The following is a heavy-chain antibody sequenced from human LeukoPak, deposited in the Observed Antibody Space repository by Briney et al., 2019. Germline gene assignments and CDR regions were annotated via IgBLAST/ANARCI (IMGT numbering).Heavy chain of an antibody. J-gene: IGHJ4*02. Sequence: AGGSLRLSSAASGFTFSDYYMSWIRQAPGKGLEWVSAISGSGGSTYYADSVKGRFTISRDNSKNTLYLQMNSLRAEDTAVYYCAKRAGTFGGVMSYWGQGTLVTVSS. V-gene: IGHV3-23*01. CDR3: AKRAGTFGGVMSY. CDR2: ISGSGGST. D-gene: IGHD3-16*01. CDR1: GFTFSDYY.